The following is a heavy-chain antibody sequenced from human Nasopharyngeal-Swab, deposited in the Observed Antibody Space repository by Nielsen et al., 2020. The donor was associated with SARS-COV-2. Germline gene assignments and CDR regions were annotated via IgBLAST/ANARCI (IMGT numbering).Heavy chain of an antibody. CDR3: AKAITMVRGVTYGMDV. CDR1: GFTFDDYA. CDR2: ISWNSGSI. Sequence: SLKISCAASGFTFDDYAMHWVRQAPGKGLEWVSGISWNSGSIGYADSVKGRSTISRDNAKNSLYLQMNSLRAEDTALYYCAKAITMVRGVTYGMDVWGQGTTVTVSS. D-gene: IGHD3-10*01. V-gene: IGHV3-9*01. J-gene: IGHJ6*02.